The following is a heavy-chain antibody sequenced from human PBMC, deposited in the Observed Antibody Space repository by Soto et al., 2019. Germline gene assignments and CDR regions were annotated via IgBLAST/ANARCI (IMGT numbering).Heavy chain of an antibody. V-gene: IGHV3-30-3*01. J-gene: IGHJ6*02. CDR3: ARGSTATSALEVGGMDV. CDR1: GFTFSSYA. Sequence: QVQLVESGGGVVQPGRSLRLSCAASGFTFSSYAMHWVRQAPGKGLEWVAVISYDGSNKYYADSVKGRFTISRDNSKNTLYLQMNSLRAEDTAVYYCARGSTATSALEVGGMDVWGQGTTVTVSS. D-gene: IGHD2-21*02. CDR2: ISYDGSNK.